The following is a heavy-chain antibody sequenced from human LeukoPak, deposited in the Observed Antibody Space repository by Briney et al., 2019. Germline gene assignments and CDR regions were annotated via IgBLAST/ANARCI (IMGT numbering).Heavy chain of an antibody. D-gene: IGHD6-19*01. J-gene: IGHJ4*02. CDR3: ARGRYSSGWYPALDY. CDR2: INQDGSEK. V-gene: IGHV3-7*02. Sequence: GGSLRLSCAASGFTFSPYSMSWVRQAPGKGLEWLANINQDGSEKYYVDSVKGRFTISRDNAKNSQYLQMSSLRAEDTAVYYCARGRYSSGWYPALDYWGQGTLVTVSS. CDR1: GFTFSPYS.